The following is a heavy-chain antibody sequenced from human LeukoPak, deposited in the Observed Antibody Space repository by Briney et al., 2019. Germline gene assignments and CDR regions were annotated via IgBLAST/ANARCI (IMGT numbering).Heavy chain of an antibody. CDR3: ARGELRLGELSSDFDY. Sequence: ASVKVSCKTSGYIFTSYGMNWVRQAPGQGLEWMGWINTNTGNPTYAQGFTGRFVFSLDTSVSTAYLQISSLKAEDTAVYYCARGELRLGELSSDFDYWGQGTLVTVSS. J-gene: IGHJ4*02. CDR2: INTNTGNP. V-gene: IGHV7-4-1*02. CDR1: GYIFTSYG. D-gene: IGHD3-16*02.